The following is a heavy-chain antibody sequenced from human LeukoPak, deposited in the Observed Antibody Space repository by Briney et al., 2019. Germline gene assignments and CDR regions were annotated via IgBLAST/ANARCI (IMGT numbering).Heavy chain of an antibody. V-gene: IGHV4-59*01. Sequence: PSETLPLTCAGSSGSITNYYWSWIRQPPGKGVEWIGYIYYSRYPNYSPSLKSRVTISVDTPKSQLSLKLSSVTAAATAVYYCAASISRWHWFDPWGQGTLVTVSS. CDR2: IYYSRYP. D-gene: IGHD2-2*01. J-gene: IGHJ5*02. CDR3: AASISRWHWFDP. CDR1: SGSITNYY.